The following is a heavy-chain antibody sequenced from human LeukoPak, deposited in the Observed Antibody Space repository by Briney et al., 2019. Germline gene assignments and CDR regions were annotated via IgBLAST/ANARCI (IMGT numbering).Heavy chain of an antibody. D-gene: IGHD2-15*01. CDR3: ARGLGYCSGGSCYYMDV. V-gene: IGHV1-2*06. CDR1: GYTFTGYY. CDR2: INPNSGGT. J-gene: IGHJ6*03. Sequence: GASVKVSCKASGYTFTGYYMHWVRQAPGQGLEWMGRINPNSGGTNYAQKFQGRVTMTRDTSISTAYMELSRLRSDDTAVYYCARGLGYCSGGSCYYMDVWGKGTTVTVSS.